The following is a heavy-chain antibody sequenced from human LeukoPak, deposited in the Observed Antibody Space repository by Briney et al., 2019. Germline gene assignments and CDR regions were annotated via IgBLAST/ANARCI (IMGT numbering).Heavy chain of an antibody. J-gene: IGHJ4*02. CDR1: GFTFSGSA. D-gene: IGHD1-26*01. CDR2: IRSKANSYAT. CDR3: TRRGGTIPAEGATVGVGVDY. V-gene: IGHV3-73*01. Sequence: GGSLRLSCAASGFTFSGSAMHWVRQASGKGLEWVGRIRSKANSYATAYAASVKGRFTISRDDSKNTAYLQMNSLKTEDTAVSYCTRRGGTIPAEGATVGVGVDYWGQGTLVTVSS.